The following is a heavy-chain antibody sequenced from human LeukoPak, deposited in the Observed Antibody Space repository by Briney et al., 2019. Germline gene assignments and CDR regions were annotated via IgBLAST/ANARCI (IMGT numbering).Heavy chain of an antibody. Sequence: GRSLRLSCAASGFTFTSYAMYWVRQAPGKGLEWVAVISYDGNNKYYADPVKGRFTISRDNSRNTLFLQMNSLRAEDTAMYYCARDEYCGSTSCYSLEGVLDYWGQGTLVTVSS. CDR3: ARDEYCGSTSCYSLEGVLDY. CDR1: GFTFTSYA. J-gene: IGHJ4*02. V-gene: IGHV3-30-3*01. D-gene: IGHD2-2*02. CDR2: ISYDGNNK.